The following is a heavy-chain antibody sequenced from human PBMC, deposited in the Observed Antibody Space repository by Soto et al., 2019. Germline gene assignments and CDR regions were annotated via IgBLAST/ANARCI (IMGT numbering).Heavy chain of an antibody. CDR3: SRVGHITNYGMAV. D-gene: IGHD1-26*01. CDR2: IIPFFCTS. CDR1: GGTFSSYP. J-gene: IGHJ6*02. Sequence: QVQLVQSGAEVKKPGSSVKVSCGASGGTFSSYPINWVRQAPGQGLEWMGGIIPFFCTSNYAQKFQGRVTITADESTSTACMELRSLRSDDTAVYYCSRVGHITNYGMAVWGQGTTVTVSS. V-gene: IGHV1-69*01.